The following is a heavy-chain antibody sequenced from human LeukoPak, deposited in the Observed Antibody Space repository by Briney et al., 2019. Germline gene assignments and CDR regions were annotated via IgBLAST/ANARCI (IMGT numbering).Heavy chain of an antibody. V-gene: IGHV1-2*06. J-gene: IGHJ1*01. CDR1: GYTFTGYY. CDR2: ISPNSGGT. CDR3: AAGGSSSSSDEFFQH. Sequence: ASVKVSCKASGYTFTGYYMHWVRQAPGQGLEWIGRISPNSGGTNYAQKFQGRVTMSRDTSISTAYMELTRLRSDDTAVYYCAAGGSSSSSDEFFQHWGQGTLVTVSS. D-gene: IGHD6-6*01.